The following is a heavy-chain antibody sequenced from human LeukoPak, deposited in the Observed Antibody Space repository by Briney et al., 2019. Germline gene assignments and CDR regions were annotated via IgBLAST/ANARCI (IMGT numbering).Heavy chain of an antibody. CDR2: ISAYNGNT. CDR3: ARLQDYYDSSGYLDY. J-gene: IGHJ4*02. Sequence: ASVKVSCKASGYTFTSYGISWVRQAPGQGLEWMGWISAYNGNTNYAQKLQGRVTMTTDTSTSTAYMELRSLRSDDTAVYYCARLQDYYDSSGYLDYWGRGTLVTVSS. CDR1: GYTFTSYG. V-gene: IGHV1-18*01. D-gene: IGHD3-22*01.